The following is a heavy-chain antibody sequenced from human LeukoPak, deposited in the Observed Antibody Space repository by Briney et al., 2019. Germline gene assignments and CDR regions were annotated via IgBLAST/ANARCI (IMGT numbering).Heavy chain of an antibody. D-gene: IGHD5-24*01. V-gene: IGHV4-59*01. CDR1: GGSISSYY. CDR3: ARGRRDGYNPYWYFDL. J-gene: IGHJ2*01. Sequence: SETLSLTCTVSGGSISSYYWSWIRQPPGKGLEWIGYIYYSGSTNYNPSLKNRVTISVDTSKNQFSLKLSSVTAADTAVYYCARGRRDGYNPYWYFDLWGRGTLVTVSS. CDR2: IYYSGST.